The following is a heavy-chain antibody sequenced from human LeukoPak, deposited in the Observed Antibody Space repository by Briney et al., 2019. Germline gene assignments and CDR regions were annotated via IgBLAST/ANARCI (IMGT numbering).Heavy chain of an antibody. CDR3: ARHIRAVAATQAFDI. CDR2: IYYSGST. Sequence: PSETLSLTCTVSGGSISSGGYYWSWIRQHPGKGLEWIGYIYYSGSTNYNPSLKSRVTISVDTSKNQFSLKLSSVTAADTAVYYCARHIRAVAATQAFDIWGQGTMVTVSS. D-gene: IGHD6-19*01. CDR1: GGSISSGGYY. J-gene: IGHJ3*02. V-gene: IGHV4-61*08.